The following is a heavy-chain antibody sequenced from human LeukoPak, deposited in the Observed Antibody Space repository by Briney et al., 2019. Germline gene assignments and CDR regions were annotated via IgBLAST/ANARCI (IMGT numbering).Heavy chain of an antibody. J-gene: IGHJ6*03. CDR1: GFTFSSYG. CDR2: ISGSVGST. CDR3: AKVMSDDSSGYFSTNLWGYYYMDV. V-gene: IGHV3-23*01. Sequence: GGSLRLSCAASGFTFSSYGMSWVRQAPGKGLEWVSAISGSVGSTYYADSVKGRFTIYRDNSKNTLYLQMNSLRAEDTAVYYCAKVMSDDSSGYFSTNLWGYYYMDVWGKGTTVTISS. D-gene: IGHD3-22*01.